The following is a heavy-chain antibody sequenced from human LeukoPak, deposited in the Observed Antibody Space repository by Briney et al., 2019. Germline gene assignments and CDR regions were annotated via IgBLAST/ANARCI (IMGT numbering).Heavy chain of an antibody. V-gene: IGHV3-53*01. J-gene: IGHJ4*02. CDR1: EFTVSRNY. Sequence: GGSLRLSCTASEFTVSRNYMLWVRQGPGKGLEWVSLIFSNGDTHYADSVKGRFTISRDTSKNTVSLQMNSLRVEDTAMYYCTRDQMNYWGQGTLVTVSS. CDR3: TRDQMNY. D-gene: IGHD5-24*01. CDR2: IFSNGDT.